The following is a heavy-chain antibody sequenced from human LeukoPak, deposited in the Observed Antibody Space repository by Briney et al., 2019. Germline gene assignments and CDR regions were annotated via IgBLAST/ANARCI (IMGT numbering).Heavy chain of an antibody. V-gene: IGHV3-23*01. D-gene: IGHD3-9*01. J-gene: IGHJ6*04. CDR1: GFTFNSYA. CDR3: AKRILTGYPNYGMDV. Sequence: PGGSLRLSSAASGFTFNSYAMNWVPQAPGQGLECVSAISDSGSKTYYADSVKGRFTISRDNSKNTLYLQMNSLRAEDTAVYYRAKRILTGYPNYGMDVWGKGTTVTVSS. CDR2: ISDSGSKT.